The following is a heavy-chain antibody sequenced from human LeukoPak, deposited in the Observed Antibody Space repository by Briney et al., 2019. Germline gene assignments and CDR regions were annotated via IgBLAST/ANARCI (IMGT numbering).Heavy chain of an antibody. CDR1: GYTFTGYY. CDR3: ARGGTIFATYYYYGMDV. J-gene: IGHJ6*02. V-gene: IGHV1-2*02. Sequence: ASVKVSCTASGYTFTGYYMHWVRQAPGQGLEWMGWINPNSGGTNYAQKFQGRVTMTRDTSISTAYMELSRLRSDDTAVYYCARGGTIFATYYYYGMDVWGQGTTVTVSS. D-gene: IGHD3-3*01. CDR2: INPNSGGT.